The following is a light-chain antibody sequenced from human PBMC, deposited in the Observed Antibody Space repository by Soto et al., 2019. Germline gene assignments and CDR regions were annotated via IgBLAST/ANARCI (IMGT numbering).Light chain of an antibody. CDR2: GAS. CDR1: QGIRDY. V-gene: IGKV1-27*01. CDR3: QHYNSYSEA. J-gene: IGKJ1*01. Sequence: DIQMTQSPSSLSASVGDRVTITYRASQGIRDYLAWYQQKPGKAPNLLIYGASSLQSGVPSRFSGSGSGTDFTLTISSLQPEDGATYYCQHYNSYSEAFGQGTKVELK.